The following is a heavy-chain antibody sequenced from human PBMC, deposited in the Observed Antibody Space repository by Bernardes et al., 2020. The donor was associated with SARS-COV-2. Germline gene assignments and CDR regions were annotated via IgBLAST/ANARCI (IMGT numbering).Heavy chain of an antibody. CDR1: GFTLGSYW. D-gene: IGHD5-12*01. J-gene: IGHJ4*02. CDR2: INPDGSTT. V-gene: IGHV3-74*01. CDR3: TRGGYEPFDY. Sequence: GGSLRLSCAASGFTLGSYWMHWARQAPGKGLVWVSRINPDGSTTTYADSVKGRFTVSRDNAENTLYLQMNSLRADDTAVYYCTRGGYEPFDYWGQATLVTVS.